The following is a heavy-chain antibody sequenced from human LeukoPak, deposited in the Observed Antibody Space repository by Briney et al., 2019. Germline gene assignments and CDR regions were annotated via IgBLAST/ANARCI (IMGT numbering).Heavy chain of an antibody. V-gene: IGHV3-11*04. Sequence: GGSLRLSCAASGFTFSDYYMSWIRQAPGKGLEWVSYISSSGSTIYYADSVKGRFTISRDNSKNTLYLQMNSLRAEDTAVYYCARGASSGWYDSAFDIWGQGTMVTVSS. CDR3: ARGASSGWYDSAFDI. CDR1: GFTFSDYY. D-gene: IGHD6-19*01. CDR2: ISSSGSTI. J-gene: IGHJ3*02.